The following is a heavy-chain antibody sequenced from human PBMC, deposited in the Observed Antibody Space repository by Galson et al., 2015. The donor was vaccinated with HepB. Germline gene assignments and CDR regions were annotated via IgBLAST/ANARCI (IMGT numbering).Heavy chain of an antibody. CDR1: GYTFTSYY. CDR2: INPSGGST. J-gene: IGHJ4*02. Sequence: SVKVSCKASGYTFTSYYMHWVRQAPGQGLEWMGIINPSGGSTSYAQKFQGRVTMTRDTSTSTVYMELSSLRSEDTAVYYCVVRPLRRIAARGSYWGQGTLVTVSP. D-gene: IGHD6-6*01. CDR3: VVRPLRRIAARGSY. V-gene: IGHV1-46*01.